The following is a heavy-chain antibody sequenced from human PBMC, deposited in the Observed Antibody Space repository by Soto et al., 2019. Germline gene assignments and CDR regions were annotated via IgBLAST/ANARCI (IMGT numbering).Heavy chain of an antibody. D-gene: IGHD1-1*01. CDR1: GYGFTTYG. CDR3: ARVRYGDY. Sequence: QVHLVQSGAEVKKPGASVKVYCKGSGYGFTTYGITWVRQAPGQGLEWMAWISAHNGNTNYSQKLQGRVTVTRDTATRTAYMALRRLRSDVTSVYYCARVRYGDYWGQGALFTFS. V-gene: IGHV1-18*01. J-gene: IGHJ4*02. CDR2: ISAHNGNT.